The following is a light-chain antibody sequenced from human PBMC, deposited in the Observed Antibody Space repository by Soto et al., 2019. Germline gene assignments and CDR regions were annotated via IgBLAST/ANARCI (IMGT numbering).Light chain of an antibody. CDR2: DND. V-gene: IGLV1-51*01. J-gene: IGLJ2*01. Sequence: QSVLTQPPSVSAAPGQKVTISCSGSNSNIGNNYVSWYQQLPGTAPKLLIYDNDVRPSGIPDRLSASKSGTSATLDITGLQTGDEADYYCGTWDTSLSAVFGGGTKVTVL. CDR1: NSNIGNNY. CDR3: GTWDTSLSAV.